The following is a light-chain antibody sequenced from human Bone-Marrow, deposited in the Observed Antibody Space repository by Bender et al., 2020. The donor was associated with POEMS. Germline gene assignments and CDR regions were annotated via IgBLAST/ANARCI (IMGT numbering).Light chain of an antibody. CDR3: QSADSSGTYPVV. V-gene: IGLV3-25*02. Sequence: STELTQPPSVSVSPGQTARISCSGDTLAKQYAHWYQQKPGQAPVLVIYKDSERPSGIPERFSGSNSGTTVTLTVSGVQAEDEADYYCQSADSSGTYPVVFGGGTKLTVL. CDR1: TLAKQY. CDR2: KDS. J-gene: IGLJ2*01.